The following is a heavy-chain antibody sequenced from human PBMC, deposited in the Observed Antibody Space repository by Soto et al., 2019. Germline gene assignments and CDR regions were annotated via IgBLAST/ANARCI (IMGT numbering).Heavy chain of an antibody. Sequence: ASVKVSCKASGYTFTSYGISWVRQAPGQGLEWMGWISAYNGNTNYAQKLQGRVTMTTDTSTNTAYMELRSLRSDDTAVYYCARDLYPGGPFYFDYWGQGTLVTVSS. V-gene: IGHV1-18*01. D-gene: IGHD3-10*01. CDR1: GYTFTSYG. CDR3: ARDLYPGGPFYFDY. J-gene: IGHJ4*02. CDR2: ISAYNGNT.